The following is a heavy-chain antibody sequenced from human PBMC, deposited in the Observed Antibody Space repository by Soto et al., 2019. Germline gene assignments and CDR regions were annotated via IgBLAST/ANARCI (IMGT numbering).Heavy chain of an antibody. Sequence: EVQLVETGGGLIQPGGSLRLSCAASGFTVSSNYMSWVRQAPGKGLEWVSVIYSGGSTYYADSVKGRFTISRDNSKNTLYLRMNSLSAEDTAVYYCARVLGSRTGPIDYWGQGTLVTVSS. CDR2: IYSGGST. V-gene: IGHV3-53*02. CDR1: GFTVSSNY. J-gene: IGHJ4*02. CDR3: ARVLGSRTGPIDY. D-gene: IGHD1-1*01.